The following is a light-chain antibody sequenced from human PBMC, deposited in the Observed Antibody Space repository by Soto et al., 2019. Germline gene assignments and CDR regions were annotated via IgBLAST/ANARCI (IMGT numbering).Light chain of an antibody. CDR2: GAS. CDR3: QQFVSSPSMYT. Sequence: EIVLTQSPGTLSLSPGEGATLSCKSSQSVSYNSLAWYQQKPGQAPRLLIFGASSRASVVPDRFSGSGSGTDFTLSISRLEPEECEVYACQQFVSSPSMYTFGQETKLQI. V-gene: IGKV3-20*01. CDR1: QSVSYNS. J-gene: IGKJ2*01.